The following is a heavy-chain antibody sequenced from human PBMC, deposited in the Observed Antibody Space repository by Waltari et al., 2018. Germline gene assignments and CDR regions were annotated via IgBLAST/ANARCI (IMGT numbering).Heavy chain of an antibody. D-gene: IGHD2-2*02. Sequence: QVNLVASGGGVVQPGGSLRLPCATSGFTFSNFVMHWVRQAPGKGLEWVALIWFDGSDKFYADSVRGRFTISRDNSARTLYLDMDSLRLDDTAMYYCAKDAFGNTYLDFWGQGTLVTVSS. J-gene: IGHJ4*02. CDR2: IWFDGSDK. CDR1: GFTFSNFV. CDR3: AKDAFGNTYLDF. V-gene: IGHV3-30*02.